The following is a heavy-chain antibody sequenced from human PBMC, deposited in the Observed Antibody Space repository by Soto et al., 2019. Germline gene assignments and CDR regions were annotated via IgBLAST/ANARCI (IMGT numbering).Heavy chain of an antibody. V-gene: IGHV4-30-2*01. J-gene: IGHJ3*02. D-gene: IGHD4-17*01. Sequence: QLQLQESGSGLVKPSQTLSLTCAVSGGSISSGGYSWSWIRQPPGKGLEWIGYIYHSGSTYYNPSLKSRVTRSVDRAKNQFSLKLSSVTAADTAVYYCARAYGDGAFDIWGQGTMVTVSS. CDR3: ARAYGDGAFDI. CDR2: IYHSGST. CDR1: GGSISSGGYS.